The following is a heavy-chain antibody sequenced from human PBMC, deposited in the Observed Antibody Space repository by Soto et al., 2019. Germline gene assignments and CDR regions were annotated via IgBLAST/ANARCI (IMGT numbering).Heavy chain of an antibody. Sequence: SETLSLTCTVSGGSVSSGSYYWSWIRQPPGKGLEWIGYIYYSGSTNYNPSLKSRVTISVDTSKNQFSLKLSSVTAADTAVYYCARRSTGHAFDGWGQGTMVTVSS. CDR2: IYYSGST. D-gene: IGHD4-17*01. V-gene: IGHV4-61*01. CDR1: GGSVSSGSYY. J-gene: IGHJ3*01. CDR3: ARRSTGHAFDG.